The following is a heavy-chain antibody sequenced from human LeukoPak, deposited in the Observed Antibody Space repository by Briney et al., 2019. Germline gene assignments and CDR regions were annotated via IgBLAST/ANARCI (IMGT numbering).Heavy chain of an antibody. CDR1: IGSLSIYY. Sequence: PSETLSLTCTLCIGSLSIYYWSWIRHPPGEGVEWFGYIYTRESTNYNPSLKSRVTISVDTSKHQFSLKLSSVTAADTAVYYCAGAGYGDSEFDYWGQGTPLTVSS. CDR2: IYTREST. J-gene: IGHJ4*02. V-gene: IGHV4-59*01. D-gene: IGHD4-17*01. CDR3: AGAGYGDSEFDY.